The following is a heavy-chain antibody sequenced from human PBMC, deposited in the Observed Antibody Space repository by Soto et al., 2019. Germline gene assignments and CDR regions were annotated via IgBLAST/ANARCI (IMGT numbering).Heavy chain of an antibody. CDR2: ISYDGSNK. CDR3: AKDVRGYCSGGSCYPIDY. J-gene: IGHJ4*02. D-gene: IGHD2-15*01. V-gene: IGHV3-30*18. Sequence: GGSLRLSCAASGFTFSSYGMHWVRQAPGKGLEWVAVISYDGSNKYYADSVKGRFTISRDNSKNTLYLQMNSLRAEDTAVYYCAKDVRGYCSGGSCYPIDYWGQGTLVTVSS. CDR1: GFTFSSYG.